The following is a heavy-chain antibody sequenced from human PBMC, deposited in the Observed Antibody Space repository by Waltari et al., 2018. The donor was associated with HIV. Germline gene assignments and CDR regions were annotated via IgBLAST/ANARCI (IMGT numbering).Heavy chain of an antibody. D-gene: IGHD2-2*01. CDR1: RMTFSRYE. V-gene: IGHV3-33*01. CDR2: IWHDGSNQ. Sequence: QVQLVESGGGVVQPGRSLRLSCAASRMTFSRYELHWVRQAPGKGLEWVAVIWHDGSNQYYVDSVKGRFTISRDNSRNTLYLQMNSLRVEDTAVYYCARSTYQQLRNGFDIWGQGTMVAVSS. CDR3: ARSTYQQLRNGFDI. J-gene: IGHJ3*02.